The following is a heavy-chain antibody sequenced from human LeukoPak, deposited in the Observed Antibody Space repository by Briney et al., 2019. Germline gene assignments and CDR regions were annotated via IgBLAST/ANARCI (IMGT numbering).Heavy chain of an antibody. J-gene: IGHJ4*02. CDR1: GGSFSGYY. CDR3: ARTGITMVRGVIITHDY. V-gene: IGHV4-34*01. D-gene: IGHD3-10*01. Sequence: SETLSLTCAVYGGSFSGYYWSWIRQPAGKGLEWIGEINHSGSTNYNPSLKSRVTISVDTSKNQFSLKLSSVTAADTAVYYCARTGITMVRGVIITHDYWGQGTLVTVSS. CDR2: INHSGST.